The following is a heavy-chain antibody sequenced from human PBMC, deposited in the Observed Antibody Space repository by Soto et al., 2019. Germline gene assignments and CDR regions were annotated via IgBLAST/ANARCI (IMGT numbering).Heavy chain of an antibody. J-gene: IGHJ1*01. Sequence: QVQLVESGGGVVQPGRSLRLSCAASGFTFSSYGMYWVRQAPGKGLEWVALISYDGSNKDYADSVKGRFTISRDNSKNTLYLQMNSLRPEDTAVYYCARGTSEFSSSWLFAEYFQHWGQGTVVTVSS. CDR2: ISYDGSNK. V-gene: IGHV3-30*03. D-gene: IGHD6-13*01. CDR3: ARGTSEFSSSWLFAEYFQH. CDR1: GFTFSSYG.